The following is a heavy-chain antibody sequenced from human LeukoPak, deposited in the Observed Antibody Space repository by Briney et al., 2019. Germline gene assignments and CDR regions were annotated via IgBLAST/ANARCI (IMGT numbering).Heavy chain of an antibody. Sequence: GGSLRLSCAASGFTVSSNYMSWVRQAPGKGLEWVSVIYSGGSTYYADSVKGRLTISRDNSKNTLHLQMNSLRAEDTAVYYCARGSRITIFGVVHYYMDVWGKGTTVTVSS. J-gene: IGHJ6*03. V-gene: IGHV3-66*02. CDR1: GFTVSSNY. D-gene: IGHD3-3*01. CDR3: ARGSRITIFGVVHYYMDV. CDR2: IYSGGST.